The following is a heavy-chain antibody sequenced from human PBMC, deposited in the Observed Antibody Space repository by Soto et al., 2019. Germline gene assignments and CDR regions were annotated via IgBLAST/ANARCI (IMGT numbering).Heavy chain of an antibody. CDR2: MNPNSGNT. J-gene: IGHJ3*02. CDR1: GYTFTSYD. D-gene: IGHD6-19*01. V-gene: IGHV1-8*01. CDR3: ARLRSSGWDDAFDI. Sequence: ASVKVSCKASGYTFTSYDINWVRRATGQGLEWMGWMNPNSGNTGYAQKFQGRVTMTRNTSISTAYMELSSLRSEDTAVYYCARLRSSGWDDAFDIWGQGTMVTVS.